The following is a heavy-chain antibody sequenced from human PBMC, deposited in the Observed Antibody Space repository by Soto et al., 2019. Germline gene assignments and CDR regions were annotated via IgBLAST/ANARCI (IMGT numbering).Heavy chain of an antibody. J-gene: IGHJ4*02. V-gene: IGHV3-23*01. CDR2: LSGSGATT. D-gene: IGHD6-13*01. Sequence: HPGGSLRLSCAASGFTFSGYAMSWVRQAPGKGLEWVSALSGSGATTYYADSVKGRFTISRDNSKNTLFLQMNSLRAEDTAVSYCANTLGYSSRPIDYWGQGTLVTVSS. CDR1: GFTFSGYA. CDR3: ANTLGYSSRPIDY.